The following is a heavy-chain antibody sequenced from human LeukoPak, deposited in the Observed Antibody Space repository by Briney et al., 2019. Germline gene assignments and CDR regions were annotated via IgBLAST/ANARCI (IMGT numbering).Heavy chain of an antibody. CDR3: TTDLQTTVTTADY. V-gene: IGHV3-15*01. Sequence: PGGSLRLSCVVSGFAFRNAWMSWVRQAPGKGREWVGRIKRKSDGETTDYAAPVKGRFTMSRDDLKNMLYLQMNSLTTEDTAVYYCTTDLQTTVTTADYWGQGTLVTVSS. J-gene: IGHJ4*02. CDR1: GFAFRNAW. CDR2: IKRKSDGETT. D-gene: IGHD4-11*01.